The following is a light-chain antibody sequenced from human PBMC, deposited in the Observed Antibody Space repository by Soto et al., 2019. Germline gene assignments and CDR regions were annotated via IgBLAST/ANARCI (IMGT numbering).Light chain of an antibody. J-gene: IGKJ5*01. CDR1: QSVRNTY. CDR2: GAS. CDR3: QYYSSSLSIT. Sequence: EIVLTQSPGILSLSPGERATLSCRASQSVRNTYLAWYQQKPGQAPRLLIHGASSGATGIPDRFSGSGSGTDFTLTISRLEPEDFAVYYCQYYSSSLSITFGQGTRLAIK. V-gene: IGKV3-20*01.